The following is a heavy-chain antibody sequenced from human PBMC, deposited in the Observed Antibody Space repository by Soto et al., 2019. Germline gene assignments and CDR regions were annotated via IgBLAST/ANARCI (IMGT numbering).Heavy chain of an antibody. Sequence: EVLLVESGGGLVKPGGSLRVSCAASGFNFNKAWMNWVRQAPGKGLEWVGRITSNADGGTTDYAAPVTGRFTISRDDSKNTWYLQMSSLKTEDTAVYYCTSPHLLGYCSDGSCYSAGYWGQGTLVTVSS. CDR1: GFNFNKAW. CDR2: ITSNADGGTT. D-gene: IGHD2-15*01. J-gene: IGHJ4*02. V-gene: IGHV3-15*01. CDR3: TSPHLLGYCSDGSCYSAGY.